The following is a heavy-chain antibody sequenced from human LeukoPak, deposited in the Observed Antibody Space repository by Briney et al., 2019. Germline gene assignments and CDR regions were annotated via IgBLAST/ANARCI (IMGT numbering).Heavy chain of an antibody. Sequence: SETLSLTCTVSGYSISNGYYWGWIRQPPGKGLEWIGSMFHSGSTDYNPSLKSRVTMSVDTSKNQFSLKLSSVTAADTAVYYCARDWGSHRPYYFDYWGQGTLVTVSS. CDR2: MFHSGST. CDR3: ARDWGSHRPYYFDY. V-gene: IGHV4-38-2*02. J-gene: IGHJ4*02. D-gene: IGHD3-16*01. CDR1: GYSISNGYY.